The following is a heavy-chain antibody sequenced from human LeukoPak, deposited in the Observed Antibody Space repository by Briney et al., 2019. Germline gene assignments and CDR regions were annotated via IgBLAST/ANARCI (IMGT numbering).Heavy chain of an antibody. CDR1: GDSVSRSDSY. Sequence: SETLSLTCSVSGDSVSRSDSYWDWIRQPPGKGLEWIGTIYYSGRTYYSPSLKSRVTMSVDPSNNKFSLNLRSVTAADTALYYCARRRYYDGSGYLEWGQGTLLSVSS. J-gene: IGHJ1*01. CDR3: ARRRYYDGSGYLE. CDR2: IYYSGRT. V-gene: IGHV4-39*01. D-gene: IGHD3-22*01.